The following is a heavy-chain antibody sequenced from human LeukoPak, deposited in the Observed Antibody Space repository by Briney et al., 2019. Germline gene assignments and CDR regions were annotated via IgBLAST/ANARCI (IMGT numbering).Heavy chain of an antibody. D-gene: IGHD3-3*01. CDR2: ISGSGGST. J-gene: IGHJ4*02. CDR3: ANMAQGGFLEWLLFFDY. Sequence: GGSLRLSCAASGFTFSSYAMSWVRQAPGKGLEWVSAISGSGGSTYYADSVKGRFTISRDNSKNTLYLQMNSLRAEDTAVYYCANMAQGGFLEWLLFFDYWGQGTLVTVSS. CDR1: GFTFSSYA. V-gene: IGHV3-23*01.